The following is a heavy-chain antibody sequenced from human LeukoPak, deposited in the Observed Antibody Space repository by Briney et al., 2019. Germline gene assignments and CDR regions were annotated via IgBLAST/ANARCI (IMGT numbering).Heavy chain of an antibody. J-gene: IGHJ4*02. CDR3: TTDITGTTIQRDY. Sequence: GGSLRLSCAASGFTFSNAWMSWVRQAPGKGLEWVGRIKSKTDGGTTDYAAPVKGRFTISRDDSKNTLYLQMNSLKTEDTAVYYCTTDITGTTIQRDYGGQGTLVTASS. D-gene: IGHD1-7*01. CDR1: GFTFSNAW. V-gene: IGHV3-15*01. CDR2: IKSKTDGGTT.